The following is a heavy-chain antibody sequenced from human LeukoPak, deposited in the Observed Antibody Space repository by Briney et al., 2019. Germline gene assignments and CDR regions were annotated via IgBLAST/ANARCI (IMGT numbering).Heavy chain of an antibody. Sequence: GGSLRLSCAASGFTFSSYVMSWVRQAPGKGLEWVSAISGGGGNTDYADSVKGRFTISRDNSKNTVFLQMNSLRAEDTGVYYCANRISGSSYWGQGTLVTVSS. CDR1: GFTFSSYV. V-gene: IGHV3-23*01. CDR3: ANRISGSSY. CDR2: ISGGGGNT. J-gene: IGHJ4*02. D-gene: IGHD1-26*01.